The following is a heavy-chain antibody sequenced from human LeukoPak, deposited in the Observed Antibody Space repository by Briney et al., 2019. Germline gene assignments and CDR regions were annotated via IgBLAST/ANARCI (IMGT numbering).Heavy chain of an antibody. D-gene: IGHD2-15*01. V-gene: IGHV3-23*01. CDR3: AKERGAGGIVVVVAASGAFDI. CDR1: GFTFSSYA. Sequence: GGSLRLSCAASGFTFSSYAMSWVRQAPGKGLGWVSAIRGSGVSTYYADSVKGRFTISRDNSKNTLYLQMNSLRAEDTAVYYCAKERGAGGIVVVVAASGAFDIWGQGTMVTVSS. CDR2: IRGSGVST. J-gene: IGHJ3*02.